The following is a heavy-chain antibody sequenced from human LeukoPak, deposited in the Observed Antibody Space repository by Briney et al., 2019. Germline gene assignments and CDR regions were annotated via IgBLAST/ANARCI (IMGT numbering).Heavy chain of an antibody. D-gene: IGHD3-16*01. CDR3: ARQLVWGSIPYYFDS. V-gene: IGHV5-51*01. CDR1: GYSFASSW. Sequence: GESLKISCKGSGYSFASSWIGWVRQMPGKGLEWRGIIYPGDSDTTYSPSFQGQVTISADKSIDTAYLQWRSLKASDTAMYYCARQLVWGSIPYYFDSWGQGTLVTVSS. J-gene: IGHJ4*02. CDR2: IYPGDSDT.